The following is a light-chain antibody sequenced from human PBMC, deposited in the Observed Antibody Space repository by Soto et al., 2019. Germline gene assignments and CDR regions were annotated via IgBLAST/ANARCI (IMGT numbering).Light chain of an antibody. CDR1: QSVSSY. J-gene: IGKJ3*01. V-gene: IGKV3-11*01. CDR3: QQRSNWPLFT. Sequence: EIVLTQSPATLSLSPGERATLSCRASQSVSSYLAWYQQKPGQAPRLLIYDASNRATGIPARFSGSGSGTDFTPTTSSLEPEDFAVYYCQQRSNWPLFTFGPGTKVDIK. CDR2: DAS.